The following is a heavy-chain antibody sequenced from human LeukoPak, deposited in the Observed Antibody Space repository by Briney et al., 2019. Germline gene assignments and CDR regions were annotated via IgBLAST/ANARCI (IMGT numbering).Heavy chain of an antibody. J-gene: IGHJ4*02. D-gene: IGHD3-22*01. CDR3: ARQYYYDSSGYFPFDY. CDR1: GYTFTSYG. Sequence: GASVKVSCKASGYTFTSYGISWVRQAPGQGLEWMGWISAYNGNTNYAQKLQGRVTMTTDTSTSTAYMELRSLRSDDTAVYYCARQYYYDSSGYFPFDYWGQGTLVTVSS. CDR2: ISAYNGNT. V-gene: IGHV1-18*01.